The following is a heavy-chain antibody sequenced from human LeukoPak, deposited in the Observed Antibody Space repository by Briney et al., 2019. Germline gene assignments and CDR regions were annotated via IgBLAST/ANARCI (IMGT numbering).Heavy chain of an antibody. D-gene: IGHD6-13*01. Sequence: GASVTVSCKASGYTFTSYGISWVRQAPGQGLEWMGWISAYNGNTNYAQKLQGRVTMTTDTSTSTAYMELRSLRSDDTAVYYCAKLMPSSIAAAGPMGWFDPRGQGTLVTVSS. CDR1: GYTFTSYG. CDR2: ISAYNGNT. CDR3: AKLMPSSIAAAGPMGWFDP. J-gene: IGHJ5*02. V-gene: IGHV1-18*01.